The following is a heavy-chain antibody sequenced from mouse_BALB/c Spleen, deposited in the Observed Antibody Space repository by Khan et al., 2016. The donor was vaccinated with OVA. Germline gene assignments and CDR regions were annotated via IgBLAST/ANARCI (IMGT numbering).Heavy chain of an antibody. D-gene: IGHD3-3*01. CDR1: GYSITSDYA. Sequence: VQLKESGPGLVKPSQSLSLTCTVTGYSITSDYAWNWIRQFPGNKLEWMGYITYSGSTSYIPSPKSRISITRDTSKNHFFLQLKSVTSEDAATYYCAGGRAYWCRGTLVTVSA. V-gene: IGHV3-2*02. CDR2: ITYSGST. CDR3: AGGRAY. J-gene: IGHJ3*01.